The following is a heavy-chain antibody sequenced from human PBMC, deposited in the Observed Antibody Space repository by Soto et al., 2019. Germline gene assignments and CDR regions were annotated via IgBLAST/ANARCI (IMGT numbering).Heavy chain of an antibody. V-gene: IGHV4-39*01. CDR3: AKKLIMGGNPGAFGI. J-gene: IGHJ3*02. CDR1: GGSISSSSYY. CDR2: IYYSGST. D-gene: IGHD1-26*01. Sequence: QLQLQESGPGLVKPSETLSLTCTVSGGSISSSSYYWGWIRQPPGKGLEWIGSIYYSGSTYYNPSLKSRVTLSVNTFKNQFPLKPDSVTGREPAVYYCAKKLIMGGNPGAFGIWGQGTMVTVSS.